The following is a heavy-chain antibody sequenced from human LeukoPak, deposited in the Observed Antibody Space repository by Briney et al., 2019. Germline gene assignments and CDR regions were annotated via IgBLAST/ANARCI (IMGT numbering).Heavy chain of an antibody. Sequence: YWSWIRQHPGKGLEWIGYIYYSGSTYYNPSLKSRVTISVDTSKNQFSLKLSSVTAADTAVYYCARDAVYDSSGYPFDPWGQGTLVTVSS. CDR3: ARDAVYDSSGYPFDP. J-gene: IGHJ5*02. V-gene: IGHV4-31*02. D-gene: IGHD3-22*01. CDR2: IYYSGST. CDR1: Y.